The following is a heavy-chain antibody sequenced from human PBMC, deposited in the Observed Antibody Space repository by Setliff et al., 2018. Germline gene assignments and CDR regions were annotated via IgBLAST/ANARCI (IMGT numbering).Heavy chain of an antibody. D-gene: IGHD3-22*01. V-gene: IGHV1-46*01. Sequence: GASVKVSCKASGYTFTSHYMHWVRQAPGLGLEWMGTINPSSGRTSYEQKFQGRVTMTRDTSTSAVYMDMRSLRSEDTAVYYCERHPPPPNYFDIGALDSWGQGTLVTVSS. CDR2: INPSSGRT. J-gene: IGHJ4*02. CDR3: ERHPPPPNYFDIGALDS. CDR1: GYTFTSHY.